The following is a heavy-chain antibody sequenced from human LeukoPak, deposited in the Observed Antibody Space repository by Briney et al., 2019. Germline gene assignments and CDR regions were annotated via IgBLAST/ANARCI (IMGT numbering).Heavy chain of an antibody. CDR2: IYPGDSDS. V-gene: IGHV5-51*01. J-gene: IGHJ4*02. Sequence: GEALKISCKGSGYTFTTYWIAWVRQMPGKGLEWMGIIYPGDSDSRYSPSFQGQVTISADKSISTAYLQWSSLKASDTAMYYCARHGYGYFDYWGQGTLVTVSS. CDR3: ARHGYGYFDY. CDR1: GYTFTTYW. D-gene: IGHD5-18*01.